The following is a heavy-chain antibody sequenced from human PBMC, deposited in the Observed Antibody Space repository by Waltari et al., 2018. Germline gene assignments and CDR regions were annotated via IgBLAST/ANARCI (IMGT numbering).Heavy chain of an antibody. Sequence: QVHLVESGGGVVQPGRSLRLSCADSGFTFSSYAMHWVRQAPGKGLEWVAVISHDGSNKDYADSVKGRFTISRDNSKNTLYLQTNSLRVEDTAVYYCAREKSSSWQRAGWFDPWGQGTLVTVSS. CDR2: ISHDGSNK. D-gene: IGHD6-13*01. V-gene: IGHV3-30*03. J-gene: IGHJ5*02. CDR1: GFTFSSYA. CDR3: AREKSSSWQRAGWFDP.